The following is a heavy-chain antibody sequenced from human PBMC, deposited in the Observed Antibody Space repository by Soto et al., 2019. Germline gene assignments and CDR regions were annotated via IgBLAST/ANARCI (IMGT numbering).Heavy chain of an antibody. CDR2: ISYDGSNK. Sequence: GESLKISCAASGFTFSSYGMHWVRQAPGKGLEWVAVISYDGSNKYYADSVKGRFTISRDNSKNTLYLQMNSLRAEDTAVYYCANLFVVGATKFDYWGQGTLVTVSS. D-gene: IGHD1-26*01. CDR3: ANLFVVGATKFDY. V-gene: IGHV3-30*18. J-gene: IGHJ4*02. CDR1: GFTFSSYG.